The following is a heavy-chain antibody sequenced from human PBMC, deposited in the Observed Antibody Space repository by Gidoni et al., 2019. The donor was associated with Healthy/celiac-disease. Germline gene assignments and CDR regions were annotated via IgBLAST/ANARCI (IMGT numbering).Heavy chain of an antibody. CDR1: GFTFSSYG. V-gene: IGHV3-33*01. D-gene: IGHD2-2*02. J-gene: IGHJ5*02. CDR2: IWYDGSNK. Sequence: QVQLVESGGGVVQPGRSLRLPCAASGFTFSSYGMHWVRPAPGKGLGWVAVIWYDGSNKYYADSVKGRFTISRDNSKNTLYLQMNSLRAEDTAVYYCARDGLPDCSSTSCYMGKLLRYNWFDPWGQGTLVTVSS. CDR3: ARDGLPDCSSTSCYMGKLLRYNWFDP.